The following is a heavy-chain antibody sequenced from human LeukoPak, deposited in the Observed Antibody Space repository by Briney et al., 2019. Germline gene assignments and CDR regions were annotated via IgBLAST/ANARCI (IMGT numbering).Heavy chain of an antibody. CDR1: GFTFSSYA. CDR2: IRGDGSDA. CDR3: ARDWFHAIDY. Sequence: GRSLRLSCAASGFTFSSYAMHWVRQVPGKGLVWVSRIRGDGSDARYAESVKGRFTISRDNAKNTLYLQMNSLRDEDTAVYYCARDWFHAIDYWGQGTLVTVSS. J-gene: IGHJ4*02. V-gene: IGHV3-74*01. D-gene: IGHD2/OR15-2a*01.